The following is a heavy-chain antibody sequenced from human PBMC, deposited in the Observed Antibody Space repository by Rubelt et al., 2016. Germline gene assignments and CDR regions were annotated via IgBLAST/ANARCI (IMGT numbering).Heavy chain of an antibody. Sequence: EVQLVVSGGGLVQPGGSLRLSCAASGFTVSNSYIHWVRQAPGKGLEWVSVLYSGGAAYYAGSVKGRFTISRASSKNTLYLQMDSLRAEDTAVYYCARGLQDEPGYYYFYMDVWGKGTTVTVSS. D-gene: IGHD4-11*01. CDR1: GFTVSNSY. V-gene: IGHV3-66*01. J-gene: IGHJ6*03. CDR3: ARGLQDEPGYYYFYMDV. CDR2: LYSGGAA.